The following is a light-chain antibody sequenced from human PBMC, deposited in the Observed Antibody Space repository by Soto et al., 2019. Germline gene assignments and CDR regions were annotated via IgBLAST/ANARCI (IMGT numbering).Light chain of an antibody. CDR3: PQGYRWPPQ. CDR1: QSISNN. V-gene: IGKV3-11*01. Sequence: EIVLTQSPATLSLSPGERATLSCRASQSISNNLAWYQQKPGQAPRLLIYDASNRATGTPARFSGSGSGTDFNLNISRLEPGDFSVYYWPQGYRWPPQFGGGTKVEI. J-gene: IGKJ4*02. CDR2: DAS.